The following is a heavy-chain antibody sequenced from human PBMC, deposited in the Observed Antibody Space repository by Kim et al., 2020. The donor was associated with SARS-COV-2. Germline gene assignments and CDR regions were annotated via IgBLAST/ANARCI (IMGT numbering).Heavy chain of an antibody. CDR2: FYYSVST. Sequence: RQPPGKGLEWIGYFYYSVSTNTNPSLKGRVTLSVDTSKNRFSLKLSSVTAADTAVYYCARHVLFRTFDYWGQGTLVTVSS. CDR3: ARHVLFRTFDY. V-gene: IGHV4-59*08. D-gene: IGHD2-15*01. J-gene: IGHJ4*02.